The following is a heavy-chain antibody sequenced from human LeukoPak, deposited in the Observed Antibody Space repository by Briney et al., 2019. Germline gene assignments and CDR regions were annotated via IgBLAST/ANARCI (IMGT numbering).Heavy chain of an antibody. CDR3: ARGRRAAARLGYFDY. D-gene: IGHD6-6*01. J-gene: IGHJ4*02. CDR2: IKHSGST. V-gene: IGHV4-34*01. CDR1: GGSFSGYY. Sequence: SETLSLTCAVYGGSFSGYYCSWIRQPPGKGLEWIGEIKHSGSTNYNPSLKSRGTISVDTSKNQFSLKLSSVTAADAAVYYCARGRRAAARLGYFDYWGQGTLVTVSS.